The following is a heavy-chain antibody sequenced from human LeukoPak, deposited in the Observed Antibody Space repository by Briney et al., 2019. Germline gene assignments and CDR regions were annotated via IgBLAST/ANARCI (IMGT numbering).Heavy chain of an antibody. D-gene: IGHD6-6*01. CDR3: ARDLFFGIFEQLVHGS. J-gene: IGHJ4*02. CDR1: GFTFSSYA. Sequence: GGSLRLPCAAFGFTFSSYAMSWVRQTPGKGLEWVANIKQDGSEKYYVDSVKGRFTISRDNAKNSLYLQMNSLRAEDTAVYYCARDLFFGIFEQLVHGSWGQGTLVTVSS. V-gene: IGHV3-7*01. CDR2: IKQDGSEK.